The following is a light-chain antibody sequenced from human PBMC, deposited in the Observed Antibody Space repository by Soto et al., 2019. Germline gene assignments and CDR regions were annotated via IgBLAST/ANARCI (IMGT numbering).Light chain of an antibody. J-gene: IGLJ3*02. CDR1: TGAVTSSNY. Sequence: QTVVTQEPSLTVSPGGTVTLTCASSTGAVTSSNYPNWFQQKPGSGQAPRALIYSTSNKHSWTPARFSGSLLGGKAALTLSGVQPEDEADYYCLLYFGGTRVFGGGTKLTVL. CDR3: LLYFGGTRV. CDR2: STS. V-gene: IGLV7-43*01.